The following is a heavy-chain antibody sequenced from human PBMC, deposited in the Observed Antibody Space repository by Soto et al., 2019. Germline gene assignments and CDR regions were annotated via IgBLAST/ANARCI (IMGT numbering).Heavy chain of an antibody. CDR3: ARDHKITLHWELPNL. CDR1: GYTFTSYD. V-gene: IGHV1-8*01. Sequence: ASVKVSYKASGYTFTSYDINWVRQATGQVLEWMGWMNPNSGNTGYAQKFQGRVTMTRDTSTSTVYMELSSLRSEDTAVYYCARDHKITLHWELPNLWGQGTLVTVSS. D-gene: IGHD1-26*01. J-gene: IGHJ4*02. CDR2: MNPNSGNT.